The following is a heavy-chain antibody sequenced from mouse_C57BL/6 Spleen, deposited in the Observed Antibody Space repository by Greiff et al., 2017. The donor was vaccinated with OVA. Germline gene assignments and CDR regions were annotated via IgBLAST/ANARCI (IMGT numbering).Heavy chain of an antibody. V-gene: IGHV5-6*01. CDR2: ISSGGSYT. CDR1: GFTFSSYG. D-gene: IGHD4-1*02. Sequence: DVHLVESGGDLVKPGGSLKLSCAASGFTFSSYGMSWVRQTPDKRLEWVATISSGGSYTYYPDSVKGRFTISRDNAKNTLYLQMSSLKSEDTAMYYCASPTGTGFAYWGQGTLVTVSA. J-gene: IGHJ3*01. CDR3: ASPTGTGFAY.